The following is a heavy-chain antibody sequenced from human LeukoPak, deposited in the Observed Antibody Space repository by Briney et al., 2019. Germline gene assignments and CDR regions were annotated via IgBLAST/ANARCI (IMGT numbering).Heavy chain of an antibody. D-gene: IGHD6-13*01. V-gene: IGHV3-21*04. Sequence: PGGSLRLSCAASGFTFSSYSMNWVRQAPGKGLEWVSSISSSSSYIYYADSVKGRFTISRDNAKNSLYLQVNSLRAEDTAVYYCARSLYSSSWYWGHYFDYWGQGTLVTVSS. J-gene: IGHJ4*02. CDR2: ISSSSSYI. CDR1: GFTFSSYS. CDR3: ARSLYSSSWYWGHYFDY.